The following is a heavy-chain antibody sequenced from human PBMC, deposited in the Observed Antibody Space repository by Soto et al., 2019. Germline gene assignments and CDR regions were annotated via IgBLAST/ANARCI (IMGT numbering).Heavy chain of an antibody. CDR3: ARFHGFYYYYGMDV. CDR1: GGSISSGGYY. V-gene: IGHV4-31*03. CDR2: IYYSGST. J-gene: IGHJ6*02. Sequence: QVQLQESGPGLVKPSQTLSLTCTVSGGSISSGGYYWSWIRQHPGKGLEWIGYIYYSGSTYYNPSLKSRFTISVDTSKNQFSLKLSSVTAADTAVYYCARFHGFYYYYGMDVWGQGTTVTVSS.